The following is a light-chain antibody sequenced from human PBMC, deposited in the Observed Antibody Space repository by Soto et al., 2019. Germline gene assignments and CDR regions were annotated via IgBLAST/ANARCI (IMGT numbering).Light chain of an antibody. V-gene: IGKV1-9*01. Sequence: DIQLTQSPSLLSASVGDRVTITCRASHDMSTYLAGYQQTPGKAPKLMIYEASTLQSGVPSRFSGSGSGTEFTLTISGLLPEDFATYHCQQLNTLPFTFGQGTRLEIK. CDR1: HDMSTY. CDR2: EAS. CDR3: QQLNTLPFT. J-gene: IGKJ5*01.